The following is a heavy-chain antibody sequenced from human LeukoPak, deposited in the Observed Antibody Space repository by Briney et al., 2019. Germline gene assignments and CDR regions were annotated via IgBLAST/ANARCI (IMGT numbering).Heavy chain of an antibody. V-gene: IGHV3-53*01. CDR3: ARSPGDRTYFDY. Sequence: GGSLRLSCAASGFTVSSNYMSWVRQAPGKGLEWVSVIYSGGGTYYADSVKGRFTISRDNSKNTLYLQMNSLRAEDTAVYYCARSPGDRTYFDYWGQGTLVTVSS. D-gene: IGHD3-10*01. CDR2: IYSGGGT. CDR1: GFTVSSNY. J-gene: IGHJ4*02.